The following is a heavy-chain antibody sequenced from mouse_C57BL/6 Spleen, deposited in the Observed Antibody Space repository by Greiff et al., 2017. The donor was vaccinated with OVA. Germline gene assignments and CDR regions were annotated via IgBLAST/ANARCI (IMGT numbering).Heavy chain of an antibody. CDR2: IYPGDGDT. V-gene: IGHV1-82*01. CDR3: ARTKGFFFDY. Sequence: VQGVESGPELVKPGASVKISCKASGYAFSSSWMNWVKQRPGKGLEWIGRIYPGDGDTNYNGKFKGKATLTADKSSSTAYMQLSSLTSEDSAVYFCARTKGFFFDYWGQGTTLTVSS. CDR1: GYAFSSSW. J-gene: IGHJ2*01.